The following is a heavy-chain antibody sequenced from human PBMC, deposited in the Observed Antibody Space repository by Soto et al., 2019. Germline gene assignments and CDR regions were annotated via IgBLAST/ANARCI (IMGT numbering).Heavy chain of an antibody. CDR1: GFTFSSYG. CDR3: AKDLPGYCSGGSCPQPTYYYYGMDV. D-gene: IGHD2-15*01. CDR2: ISYDGSNK. J-gene: IGHJ6*04. V-gene: IGHV3-30*18. Sequence: GGSLRLSCAASGFTFSSYGMHWVRQAPGKGLEWVAVISYDGSNKYYADSVKGRFTISRDNSKNTLYLQMNSLRAEDTAVYYCAKDLPGYCSGGSCPQPTYYYYGMDVWGKGTTVTVSS.